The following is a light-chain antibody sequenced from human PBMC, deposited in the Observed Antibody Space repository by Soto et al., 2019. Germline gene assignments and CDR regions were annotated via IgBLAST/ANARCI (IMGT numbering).Light chain of an antibody. Sequence: IQMTQSPSTLSGSVGDRVTITCRASQGIRNDLDWFQQKPGKAPKLLIYAASNLQSGVPARFSGSGSGTDFTLTISSLQPEDFATYYCLQKYFYPFTFGPGTKVDI. V-gene: IGKV1-6*01. CDR1: QGIRND. CDR3: LQKYFYPFT. CDR2: AAS. J-gene: IGKJ3*01.